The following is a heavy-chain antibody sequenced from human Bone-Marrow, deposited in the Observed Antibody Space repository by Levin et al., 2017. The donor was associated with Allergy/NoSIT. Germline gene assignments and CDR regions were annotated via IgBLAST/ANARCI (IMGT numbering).Heavy chain of an antibody. Sequence: ESLKISCSVSGGSVSRGSFYWNWIRQPPGGGLEWIGYIYYTGGTSYNSSFKSRVTISSDTAKNQFSLRLSSMTPADTAVYYCARAEVALDYWGQGTLVAVSS. CDR1: GGSVSRGSFY. CDR2: IYYTGGT. CDR3: ARAEVALDY. V-gene: IGHV4-61*01. J-gene: IGHJ4*02.